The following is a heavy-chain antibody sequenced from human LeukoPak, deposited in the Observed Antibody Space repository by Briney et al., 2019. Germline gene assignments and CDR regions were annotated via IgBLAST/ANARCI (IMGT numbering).Heavy chain of an antibody. CDR3: AIMHPFYAGLGYSVQ. J-gene: IGHJ4*02. D-gene: IGHD3-22*01. CDR2: TTTSGGSA. V-gene: IGHV3-23*01. CDR1: GFTFSSDA. Sequence: GESLRLSCAASGFTFSSDAMSWVRWAPGKGLEWDSGTTTSGGSASYADSVKGRFTISRDNPGNTLFMDMHSLRAEDTAFYDCAIMHPFYAGLGYSVQWGQGTLVTVSS.